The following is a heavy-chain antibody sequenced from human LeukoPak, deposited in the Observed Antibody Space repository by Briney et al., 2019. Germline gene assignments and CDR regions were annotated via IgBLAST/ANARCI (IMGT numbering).Heavy chain of an antibody. CDR2: IFPSHST. CDR1: RLTLSTDY. CDR3: ATKAGSGGGYFDY. Sequence: GGSLRLSCAASRLTLSTDYISWVRQAPGRGLEWVSVIFPSHSTYYADSVKGRFTISRDNYKNAVYLQMNSLRPEDTAVYYCATKAGSGGGYFDYWGQGTLVTVSS. V-gene: IGHV3-53*05. D-gene: IGHD3-10*01. J-gene: IGHJ4*02.